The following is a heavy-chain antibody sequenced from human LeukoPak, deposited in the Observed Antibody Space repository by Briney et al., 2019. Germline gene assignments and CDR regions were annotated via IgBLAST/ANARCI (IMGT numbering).Heavy chain of an antibody. CDR1: GFTFSSYA. CDR3: AKVFTPRKLLWFGELLLGTFDY. D-gene: IGHD3-10*01. V-gene: IGHV3-30*04. Sequence: PGRSLRLSCAASGFTFSSYAMHWVRQAPGKGLEWVAVISYDGSNKYCADSVKGRFTISRDNSKNTLYLQMNSLRAEDTAVYYCAKVFTPRKLLWFGELLLGTFDYWGQGTLVTVSS. J-gene: IGHJ4*02. CDR2: ISYDGSNK.